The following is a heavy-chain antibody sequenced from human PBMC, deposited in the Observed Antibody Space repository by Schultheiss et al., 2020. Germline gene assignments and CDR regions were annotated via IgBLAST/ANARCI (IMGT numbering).Heavy chain of an antibody. J-gene: IGHJ4*02. Sequence: SLKISCAASGFTFDDYAMHWVRQAPGKGLEWVSGISWNSGSIGYADSVKGRFTISRDNAKNSLYLQMNSLRAEDTALYYCTTVGATRPIDYWGQGTLVTVSS. CDR1: GFTFDDYA. CDR3: TTVGATRPIDY. V-gene: IGHV3-9*01. D-gene: IGHD1-26*01. CDR2: ISWNSGSI.